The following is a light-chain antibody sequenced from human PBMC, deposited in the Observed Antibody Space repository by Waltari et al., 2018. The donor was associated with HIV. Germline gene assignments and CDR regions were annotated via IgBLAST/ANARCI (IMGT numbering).Light chain of an antibody. CDR1: QTVSSNY. J-gene: IGKJ3*01. V-gene: IGKV3-20*01. CDR2: GAS. CDR3: QQYGSSPT. Sequence: EIVLTQSPGTLSLSPGERATLSCRASQTVSSNYLAWYQQKPGQAPTLPVYGASSRATGIPDRFSGSGSGTDFTLTINRLEPEDFAVYYCQQYGSSPTFGPGTKVDIK.